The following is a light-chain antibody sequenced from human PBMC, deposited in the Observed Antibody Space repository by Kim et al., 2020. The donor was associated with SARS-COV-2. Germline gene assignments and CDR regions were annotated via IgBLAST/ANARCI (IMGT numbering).Light chain of an antibody. Sequence: QSVTISCTGTTSDFGDYDRGSWYQQSPGTAPKLIIYDVIHRPSGVPDRFSGSKSGNTASLTISGLQAEDEADYFCSSFTNEASYVFGTGTKVTVL. J-gene: IGLJ1*01. CDR2: DVI. V-gene: IGLV2-18*02. CDR1: TSDFGDYDR. CDR3: SSFTNEASYV.